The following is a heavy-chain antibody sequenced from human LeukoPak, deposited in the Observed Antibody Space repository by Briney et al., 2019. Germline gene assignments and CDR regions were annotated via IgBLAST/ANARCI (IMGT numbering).Heavy chain of an antibody. CDR2: IYYSGST. CDR3: ARFRTLTTHFDY. J-gene: IGHJ4*02. V-gene: IGHV4-39*01. CDR1: GGSISSSGYY. D-gene: IGHD4-11*01. Sequence: SETLSLTCTVSGGSISSSGYYWGWLRQPPGKGLEWIGTIYYSGSTYYNPSLKSRVTISVDTSKNQFSLKLSSVTAADTAVYYCARFRTLTTHFDYWGQGTLVTVSS.